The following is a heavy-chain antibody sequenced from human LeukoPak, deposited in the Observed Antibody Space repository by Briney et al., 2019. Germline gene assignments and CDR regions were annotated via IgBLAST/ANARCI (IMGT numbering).Heavy chain of an antibody. CDR1: GFPFSSYW. CDR3: PRVGYIDEGIDY. Sequence: GGSLRLSCVASGFPFSSYWMTWVRQAPGKGLEWVANIKQDGSKKSYVDSVKGRFTISRDNAKNSLYLQMNSLRAEDTAIYYWPRVGYIDEGIDYWGQGTLVTVSS. J-gene: IGHJ4*02. V-gene: IGHV3-7*04. D-gene: IGHD5-24*01. CDR2: IKQDGSKK.